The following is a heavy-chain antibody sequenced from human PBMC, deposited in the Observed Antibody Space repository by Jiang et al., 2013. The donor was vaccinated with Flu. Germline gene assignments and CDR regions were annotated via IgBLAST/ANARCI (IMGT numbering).Heavy chain of an antibody. Sequence: AISGDSVSSNSAAWNWIRQSPSRGLEWLGRTYYRSKWYNDYAVSVKSRITINPDTSKNQFSLQLNSVTPEDTAVYYCARDVTVGAATQIDYWGQGTLVTVSS. D-gene: IGHD2-15*01. CDR2: TYYRSKWYN. V-gene: IGHV6-1*01. J-gene: IGHJ4*02. CDR1: GDSVSSNSAA. CDR3: ARDVTVGAATQIDY.